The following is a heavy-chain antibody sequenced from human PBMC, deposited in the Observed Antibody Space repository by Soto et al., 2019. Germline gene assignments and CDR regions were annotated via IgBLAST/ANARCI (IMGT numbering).Heavy chain of an antibody. CDR2: IYYSGST. CDR3: ARGISGYDDAFDI. J-gene: IGHJ3*02. Sequence: SETLSLTCTVSGGSISSYYWSWIRQPPGKGLEWIGYIYYSGSTNYNPSLKSRVTISVDTSKNQFSLKLSSVTAADTAVYYCARGISGYDDAFDIWGQGTMVTVSS. V-gene: IGHV4-59*01. D-gene: IGHD5-12*01. CDR1: GGSISSYY.